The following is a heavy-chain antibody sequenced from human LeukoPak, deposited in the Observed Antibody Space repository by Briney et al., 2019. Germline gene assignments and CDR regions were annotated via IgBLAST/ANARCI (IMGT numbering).Heavy chain of an antibody. CDR3: ARGGGAVNFDY. Sequence: ASVKVSCKASGYTFTSYGISWVRQAPGQGLEWMGWISAYNGNTNYAQKFQGRVTMTRNTSISTAYMELSSLRSEDTAVYYCARGGGAVNFDYWGQGTLVTVSS. D-gene: IGHD6-19*01. V-gene: IGHV1-18*01. CDR2: ISAYNGNT. CDR1: GYTFTSYG. J-gene: IGHJ4*02.